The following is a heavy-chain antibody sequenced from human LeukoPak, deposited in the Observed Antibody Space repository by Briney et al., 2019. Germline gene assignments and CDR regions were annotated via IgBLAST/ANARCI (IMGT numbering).Heavy chain of an antibody. J-gene: IGHJ4*02. CDR3: ARLSQRGDSSTYQPFDS. D-gene: IGHD3-22*01. Sequence: GGSLRLSCAASGFTFSTYWMSWVRQAPGKGLEWVAKIQQDGSEKYYVDSVKGRFFISRDNAENALYLRMNSLRAEDTAVYYCARLSQRGDSSTYQPFDSWGQGTLVTVSS. CDR1: GFTFSTYW. CDR2: IQQDGSEK. V-gene: IGHV3-7*01.